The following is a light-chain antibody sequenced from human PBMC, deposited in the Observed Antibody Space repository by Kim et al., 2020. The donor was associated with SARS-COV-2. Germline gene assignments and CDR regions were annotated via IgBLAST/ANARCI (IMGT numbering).Light chain of an antibody. J-gene: IGKJ4*01. CDR3: MQSKHLVT. V-gene: IGKV2D-29*01. CDR1: QSLLQHSDGKTY. CDR2: EVS. Sequence: DIVMTQTPVSLSVTPGQPASISCKSSQSLLQHSDGKTYLSWFLQKPGQPPQLLIYEVSNRFSGVPDRFSGSGSGTDFTLKISRVEAEDVGVYYCMQSKHLVTFGGGTKVDIK.